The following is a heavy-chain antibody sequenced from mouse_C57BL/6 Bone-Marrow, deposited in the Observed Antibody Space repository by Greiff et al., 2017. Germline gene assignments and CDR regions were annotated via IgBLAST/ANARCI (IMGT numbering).Heavy chain of an antibody. V-gene: IGHV1-81*01. D-gene: IGHD1-1*01. CDR3: ARERPITTVVAPFAY. J-gene: IGHJ3*01. Sequence: VQLQQSGAELARPGASVKLSCKASGYTFTSYGIRWVKQRPGQGLEWIGEIYPRSGNTYYNEKFKGKATLTADKSSSTAYMELRSLTSEDSAVYVCARERPITTVVAPFAYGGQGTLVTVSA. CDR1: GYTFTSYG. CDR2: IYPRSGNT.